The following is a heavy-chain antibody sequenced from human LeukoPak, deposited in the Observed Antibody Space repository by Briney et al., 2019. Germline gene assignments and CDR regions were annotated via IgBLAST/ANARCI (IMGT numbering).Heavy chain of an antibody. CDR2: ISHSGASI. V-gene: IGHV3-48*04. D-gene: IGHD1-1*01. Sequence: GGSLRLSCAASGFTFSSYGMHWVRQAPGKGLEWVSFISHSGASIYYADSAKGRFTISRDNANNSVSLQMNSLRADDTAIYYCARGMTTTLSLDPWGQGTLVSVSS. CDR1: GFTFSSYG. CDR3: ARGMTTTLSLDP. J-gene: IGHJ5*02.